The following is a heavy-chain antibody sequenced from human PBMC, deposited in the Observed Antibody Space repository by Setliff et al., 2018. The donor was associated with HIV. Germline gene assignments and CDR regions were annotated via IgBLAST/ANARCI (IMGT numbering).Heavy chain of an antibody. D-gene: IGHD5-18*01. Sequence: SETLSLTCTVSGGSISGYYRSWIRQPPGKGLEWIGYIYYRGSTDYNPSLKSRVTISIDTSKNQFSLKLSSVTAADTAVYYCARSVDTTLVPAYYFDYWGQGTLVTVSS. J-gene: IGHJ4*02. CDR3: ARSVDTTLVPAYYFDY. CDR2: IYYRGST. V-gene: IGHV4-59*01. CDR1: GGSISGYY.